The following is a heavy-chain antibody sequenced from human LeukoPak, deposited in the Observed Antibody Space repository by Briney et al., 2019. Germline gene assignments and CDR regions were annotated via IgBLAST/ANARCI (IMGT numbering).Heavy chain of an antibody. CDR3: ARDQAIFGVVISFDP. J-gene: IGHJ5*02. V-gene: IGHV4-4*07. Sequence: SETLSLTCAVYGGSFSGYYWSWIRQPAGKGLEWIGRIYTSGSTNYNPSLKSRVTMSVDTSKNQFSLKLSSVTAADTAVYYCARDQAIFGVVISFDPWGQGTLVTVSS. CDR1: GGSFSGYY. D-gene: IGHD3-3*01. CDR2: IYTSGST.